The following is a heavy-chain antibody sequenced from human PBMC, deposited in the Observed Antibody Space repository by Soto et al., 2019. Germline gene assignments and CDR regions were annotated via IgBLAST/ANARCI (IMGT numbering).Heavy chain of an antibody. J-gene: IGHJ5*02. CDR3: ARRITMIVVAHRGFDP. CDR2: INHSGST. CDR1: GDSFIGYY. Sequence: SETLSLTCAVYGDSFIGYYCIFIRHPPLKGLEWIGEINHSGSTNYNPSLKSRVTISVDTSKNQFSLKLSSVTAADTALYYCARRITMIVVAHRGFDPWGQGTLVTVSS. D-gene: IGHD3-22*01. V-gene: IGHV4-34*01.